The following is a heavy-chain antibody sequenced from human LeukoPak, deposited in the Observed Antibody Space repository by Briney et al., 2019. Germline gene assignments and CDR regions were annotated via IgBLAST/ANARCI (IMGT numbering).Heavy chain of an antibody. CDR2: INPNSGGT. CDR1: GYTFTGYY. Sequence: ASVKVSCKASGYTFTGYYMHWVRQDPGEGLEWMGWINPNSGGTNYAQKFQGRVTMTRDTSISTAYMELSRLRSDDTAVYYCARAIVGAKYAFDIWGPGTMVTVSS. CDR3: ARAIVGAKYAFDI. J-gene: IGHJ3*02. V-gene: IGHV1-2*02. D-gene: IGHD1-26*01.